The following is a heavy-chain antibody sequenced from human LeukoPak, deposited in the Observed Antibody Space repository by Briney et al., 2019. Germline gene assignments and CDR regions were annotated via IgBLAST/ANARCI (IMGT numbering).Heavy chain of an antibody. Sequence: PGGSLRLSCAASGFTFSSYAMSWVRQAPGKGLEWVSAISGSDGSAYYADSVKGRFTISRDNSKNTLYLQMNSLRAEDTAVYYCAKGFAGYYYYYMDVWGKGTTVTVSS. CDR2: ISGSDGSA. J-gene: IGHJ6*03. CDR1: GFTFSSYA. V-gene: IGHV3-23*01. CDR3: AKGFAGYYYYYMDV.